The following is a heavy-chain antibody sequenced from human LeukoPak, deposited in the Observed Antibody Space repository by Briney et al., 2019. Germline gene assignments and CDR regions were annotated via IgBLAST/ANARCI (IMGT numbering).Heavy chain of an antibody. CDR3: ARGRQATTFDY. D-gene: IGHD1-26*01. CDR1: GFTFSSYG. Sequence: GGSLRLSCAASGFTFSSYGMHWVRQAPGKGLEWVSSISSSSSYIYYADSVKGRFTISRDNAKNSLYLQMNSLRAEDTAVYYCARGRQATTFDYWGQGTLVTVSS. CDR2: ISSSSSYI. V-gene: IGHV3-21*01. J-gene: IGHJ4*02.